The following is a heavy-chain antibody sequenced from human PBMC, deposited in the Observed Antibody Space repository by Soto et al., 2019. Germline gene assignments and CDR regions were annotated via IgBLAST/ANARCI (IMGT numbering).Heavy chain of an antibody. CDR1: GFTFSNAW. CDR3: TTGRGNDDILTDQQGNYYYYGMDV. J-gene: IGHJ6*02. Sequence: GGSLRLSCAASGFTFSNAWMNWVRQAPGKGLEWVGRIKSKTDGGTTDYAAPVKGRFTISRDDSKNTLYLQMNSLKTEDTAVYYCTTGRGNDDILTDQQGNYYYYGMDVWGQGTTVTVSS. CDR2: IKSKTDGGTT. D-gene: IGHD3-9*01. V-gene: IGHV3-15*07.